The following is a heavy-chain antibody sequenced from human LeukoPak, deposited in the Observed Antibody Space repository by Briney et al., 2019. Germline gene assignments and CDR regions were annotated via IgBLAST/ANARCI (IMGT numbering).Heavy chain of an antibody. CDR2: INPNSGGT. CDR3: ARESAAMHGGNWFDS. CDR1: GYTFTGYY. D-gene: IGHD5-18*01. Sequence: ASVKVSCKASGYTFTGYYMHWVRQAPGQGLEWMGWINPNSGGTNYAQKFQGRVTMTRDTSISTAYMELSRLRSDDTAIYYCARESAAMHGGNWFDSWGQGTLVTVSS. J-gene: IGHJ5*01. V-gene: IGHV1-2*02.